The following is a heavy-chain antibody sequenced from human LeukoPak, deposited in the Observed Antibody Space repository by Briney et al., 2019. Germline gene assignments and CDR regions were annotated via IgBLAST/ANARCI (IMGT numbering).Heavy chain of an antibody. CDR1: GGSISSSSYY. Sequence: PSETLSLTCTVSGGSISSSSYYWGWIRQPPGKGLEWIGSIYYSGSTYYNPSLKSRVTISVDTSKNQFSLKLSSVTAADTAVYYCARAGNLQPGRGIDYWGQGTLVTVSS. CDR2: IYYSGST. D-gene: IGHD1-14*01. V-gene: IGHV4-39*01. J-gene: IGHJ4*02. CDR3: ARAGNLQPGRGIDY.